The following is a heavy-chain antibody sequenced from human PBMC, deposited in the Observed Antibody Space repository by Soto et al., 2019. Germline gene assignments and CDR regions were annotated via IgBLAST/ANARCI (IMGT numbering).Heavy chain of an antibody. D-gene: IGHD4-17*01. J-gene: IGHJ6*02. CDR2: ISYDGSNK. CDR3: AKPPDYGDYRVWYYDMDV. CDR1: GFTFSSYG. V-gene: IGHV3-30*18. Sequence: QVQLVESGGGVVQPGRSLRLSCAASGFTFSSYGMHWVRQAPGKGLEWVAVISYDGSNKYYADSVKGRFTISRDNSKNTLYLQMNSLRAEDTAVYYCAKPPDYGDYRVWYYDMDVWGQGTTVTVSS.